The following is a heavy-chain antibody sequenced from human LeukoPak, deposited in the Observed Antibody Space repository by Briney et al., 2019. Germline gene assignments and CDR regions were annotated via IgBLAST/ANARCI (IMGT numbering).Heavy chain of an antibody. CDR3: ATYGSGSYFNY. CDR2: INPNSGGT. CDR1: GYTFTGYY. J-gene: IGHJ4*02. Sequence: ASVKVSCKASGYTFTGYYMHRVRQAPGHGLEWMGRINPNSGGTNYAQKFQGRVTMTRDTSISTAYMELSRLRSDDTAVYYCATYGSGSYFNYWGQGTLVTVSS. V-gene: IGHV1-2*06. D-gene: IGHD3-10*01.